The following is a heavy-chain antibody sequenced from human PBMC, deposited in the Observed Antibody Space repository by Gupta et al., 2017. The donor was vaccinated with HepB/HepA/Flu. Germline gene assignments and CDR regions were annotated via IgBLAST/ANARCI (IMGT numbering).Heavy chain of an antibody. V-gene: IGHV3-53*01. CDR3: ARDGPGFADAFDI. CDR2: IYSGGST. J-gene: IGHJ3*02. Sequence: EVQLVESGGGLIQPGGSLRLSGAASGFTVSSNYMSWVRQAPGKGLEWVSVIYSGGSTYYADAVKGRFTISRDNVKNTLYLQMKSLRAEDTAVYYCARDGPGFADAFDIGGQGTMVTVSS. CDR1: GFTVSSNY.